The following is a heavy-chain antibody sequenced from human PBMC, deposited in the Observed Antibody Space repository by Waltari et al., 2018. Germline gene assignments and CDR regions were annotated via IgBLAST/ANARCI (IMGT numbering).Heavy chain of an antibody. Sequence: EVQLAESGGGLVQPGGSLRHSCAASGFTFSTYWMHWVRQAPGKGLVCVARVKSDGTLKPCADSVKGRFTISRDNAQKTLNLQMGGLRVQDTGVYYCVRGLGDSWGQGSLVTVSS. D-gene: IGHD6-19*01. J-gene: IGHJ5*01. V-gene: IGHV3-74*01. CDR1: GFTFSTYW. CDR3: VRGLGDS. CDR2: VKSDGTLK.